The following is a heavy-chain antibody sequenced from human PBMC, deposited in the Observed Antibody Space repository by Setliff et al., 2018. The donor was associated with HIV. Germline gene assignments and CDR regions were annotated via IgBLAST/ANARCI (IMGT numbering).Heavy chain of an antibody. D-gene: IGHD3-9*01. J-gene: IGHJ6*03. Sequence: PSETLSLTCTASGDSISSGSYFWIWIRQPAGKGLEWIGHISTTGSTNYNPSLKSRVIMSVDTSRNQFSLKLSSVTAADTAVYYCARGHDNKYYYFYYMDVWGKGTTVTVSS. CDR2: ISTTGST. CDR3: ARGHDNKYYYFYYMDV. V-gene: IGHV4-61*09. CDR1: GDSISSGSYF.